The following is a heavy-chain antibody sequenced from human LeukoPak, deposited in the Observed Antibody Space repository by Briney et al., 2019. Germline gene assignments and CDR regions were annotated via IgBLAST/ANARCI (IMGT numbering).Heavy chain of an antibody. CDR1: GFSFNKYG. D-gene: IGHD1-26*01. CDR2: IRNDGSRK. V-gene: IGHV3-30*02. J-gene: IGHJ6*01. CDR3: AKEVLVVGGEDYHYGMDV. Sequence: PGGSLRLSCAASGFSFNKYGMHWVRQAPGKGLEWVAFIRNDGSRKYYRESVKGRFTISRDNAKDTVYLQMNSLREDETAVYYCAKEVLVVGGEDYHYGMDVWGQGTTVIGSS.